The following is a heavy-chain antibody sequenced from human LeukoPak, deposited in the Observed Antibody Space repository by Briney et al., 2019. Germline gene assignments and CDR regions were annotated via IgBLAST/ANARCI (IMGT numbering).Heavy chain of an antibody. Sequence: XGWISAYNGNTNYAQKLQGRVTMTTDTSTSTAYMELRSLRSDDTAVYYCARDPGEWYFDLWGRGTLVTVSS. V-gene: IGHV1-18*01. D-gene: IGHD3-16*01. J-gene: IGHJ2*01. CDR2: ISAYNGNT. CDR3: ARDPGEWYFDL.